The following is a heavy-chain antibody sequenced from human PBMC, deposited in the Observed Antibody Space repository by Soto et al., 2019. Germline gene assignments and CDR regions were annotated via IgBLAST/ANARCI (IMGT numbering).Heavy chain of an antibody. CDR3: ARDHGAGRWHYHAVDY. CDR2: IYYSGST. J-gene: IGHJ4*02. D-gene: IGHD1-7*01. Sequence: PSETLSLTCTVSGGSISSGDYYWGWIRQPPGKGLEWIGYIYYSGSTYYNPTLKSRVTISVDTSKNQFSLKLSSVTAADTAVYYCARDHGAGRWHYHAVDYWGQGTLVTVSS. CDR1: GGSISSGDYY. V-gene: IGHV4-30-4*01.